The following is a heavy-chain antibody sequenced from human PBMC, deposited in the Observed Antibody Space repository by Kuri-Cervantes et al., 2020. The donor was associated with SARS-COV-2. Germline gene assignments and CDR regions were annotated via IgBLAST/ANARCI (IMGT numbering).Heavy chain of an antibody. CDR2: IYSGGST. CDR1: GFTVSSNY. CDR3: ARVVGYSSSWYYFDY. D-gene: IGHD6-13*01. V-gene: IGHV3-53*01. Sequence: GSLRLSCAASGFTVSSNYMSWDRQAPGKGLEWVSVIYSGGSTYYADSVKGRFTISRDNSKNTLYLQMNSLRAEDTAVYYCARVVGYSSSWYYFDYWGQGTLVTVSS. J-gene: IGHJ4*02.